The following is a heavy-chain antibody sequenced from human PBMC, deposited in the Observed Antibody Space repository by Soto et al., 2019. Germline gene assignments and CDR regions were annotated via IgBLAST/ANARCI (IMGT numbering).Heavy chain of an antibody. J-gene: IGHJ4*02. Sequence: GGSLRLSCAASGFTFSSYAMSWVRQAPGKGLEWVSAISGSGGSTYYADSVKGRFTISRDNSKNTLYLQMNSLRAEDTAVYYCAKDQWYCSSTSCYESSYDFWSGTFDYWGQGTLVTVSS. V-gene: IGHV3-23*01. CDR3: AKDQWYCSSTSCYESSYDFWSGTFDY. CDR1: GFTFSSYA. CDR2: ISGSGGST. D-gene: IGHD2-2*01.